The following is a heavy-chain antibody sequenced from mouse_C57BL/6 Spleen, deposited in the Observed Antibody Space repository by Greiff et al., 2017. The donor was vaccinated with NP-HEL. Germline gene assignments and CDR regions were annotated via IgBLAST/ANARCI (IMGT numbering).Heavy chain of an antibody. V-gene: IGHV5-16*01. CDR1: GFTFSDYY. D-gene: IGHD3-1*01. Sequence: EVQLVESEGGLVQPGSSMKLSCTASGFTFSDYYMAWVRQVPEKGLEWVANINYDGSSTYYLDSLKSRFIISRDNAKNILYLQMSSLKSEDTATYYCARDRGPGYWYFDVWGTGTTVTVSS. CDR3: ARDRGPGYWYFDV. CDR2: INYDGSST. J-gene: IGHJ1*03.